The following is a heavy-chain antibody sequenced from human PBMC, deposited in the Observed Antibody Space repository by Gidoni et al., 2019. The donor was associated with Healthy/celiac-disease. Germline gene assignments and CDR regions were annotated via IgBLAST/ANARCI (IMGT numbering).Heavy chain of an antibody. CDR2: ISWNSGSI. V-gene: IGHV3-9*01. CDR1: GFTFDDYA. Sequence: EVQLVESGGGLVQPGRSLRLSCAASGFTFDDYAMHWVRQAPGKGLEWVSGISWNSGSIGYADSVKGRFTISRDNAKNSLYLQMNSLRAEDTALYYCAKEGYCSGGSCRVYFQHWGQGTLVTVSS. CDR3: AKEGYCSGGSCRVYFQH. J-gene: IGHJ1*01. D-gene: IGHD2-15*01.